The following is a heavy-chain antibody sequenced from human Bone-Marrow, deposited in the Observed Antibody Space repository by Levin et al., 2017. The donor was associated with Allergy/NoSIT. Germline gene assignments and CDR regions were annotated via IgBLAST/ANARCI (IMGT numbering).Heavy chain of an antibody. D-gene: IGHD3-16*01. CDR2: ISGAGGST. CDR1: GFTFGSYA. CDR3: VRERMIRSAYGGNWFDP. Sequence: GGSLRLSCAASGFTFGSYAMSWVRQSPGKGLEWVASISGAGGSTNYADYAQGRFTISRDKFNNMVHLQLSSLKVEDTAVYYCVRERMIRSAYGGNWFDPWGQGTVVTVSS. V-gene: IGHV3-23*01. J-gene: IGHJ5*02.